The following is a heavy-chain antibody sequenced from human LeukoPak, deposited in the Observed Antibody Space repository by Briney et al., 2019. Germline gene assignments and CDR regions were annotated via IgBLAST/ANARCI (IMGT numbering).Heavy chain of an antibody. V-gene: IGHV1-18*01. CDR2: ISAYNGDT. J-gene: IGHJ4*02. CDR1: GYTFSSYG. CDR3: ARGRLPYACFDN. Sequence: ASVKVSCKASGYTFSSYGISWLRQAPGQGLEWMGWISAYNGDTNFAQKFQDRVTVTTDTSTNTSYMELRSLKSDDSAVYYCARGRLPYACFDNWGQGTLVTVSS. D-gene: IGHD4-11*01.